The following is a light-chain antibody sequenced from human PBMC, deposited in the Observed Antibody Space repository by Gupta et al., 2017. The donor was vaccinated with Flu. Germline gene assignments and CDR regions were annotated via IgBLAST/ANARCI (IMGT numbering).Light chain of an antibody. J-gene: IGLJ1*01. Sequence: TVTISCSGSSSNIGNNYVSWYQQFPGTAPKLLIYENDRRPSGFPDRFSGSKSGTSATLGITGLQTGDEADYYCGTWDSSLSTGVFGAGTKVTVL. CDR3: GTWDSSLSTGV. CDR1: SSNIGNNY. V-gene: IGLV1-51*02. CDR2: END.